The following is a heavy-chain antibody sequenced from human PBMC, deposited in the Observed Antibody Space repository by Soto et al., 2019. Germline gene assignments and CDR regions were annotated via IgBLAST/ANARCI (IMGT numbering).Heavy chain of an antibody. D-gene: IGHD5-12*01. J-gene: IGHJ4*02. CDR2: INHSGST. V-gene: IGHV4-34*01. CDR3: ARGGWLQPSRKALFR. CDR1: GRSFSGYH. Sequence: SETLSLTCVVYGRSFSGYHWSWIRQPPGRGLEWNGEINHSGSTTYNPSLKSRVTISVDTSKNQFSLKLSSVTAADTAVYYCARGGWLQPSRKALFRWGQGTLVTVSS.